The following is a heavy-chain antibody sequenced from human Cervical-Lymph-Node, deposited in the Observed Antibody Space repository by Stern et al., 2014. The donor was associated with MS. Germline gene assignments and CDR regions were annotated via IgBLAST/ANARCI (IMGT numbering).Heavy chain of an antibody. Sequence: VQLLESGGGVVQPGRSLRLSCAASGFTFGDHNMHWVRQAPGRGLAWLAIISPDGRTTYYADSVKGRFTSSRDNSKSTLYLQLNSLRPEDTAVYYCARDRNWNYDYWGQGTLVIVSS. CDR1: GFTFGDHN. CDR3: ARDRNWNYDY. CDR2: ISPDGRTT. J-gene: IGHJ4*02. D-gene: IGHD1-7*01. V-gene: IGHV3-30*04.